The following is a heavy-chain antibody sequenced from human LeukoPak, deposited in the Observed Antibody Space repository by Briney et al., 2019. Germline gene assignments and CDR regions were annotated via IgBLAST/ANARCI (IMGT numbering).Heavy chain of an antibody. V-gene: IGHV1-18*04. CDR2: ISAYNGNT. CDR3: ARSSVAGTDFDY. D-gene: IGHD6-19*01. Sequence: GASVTVTCKASGYTFTSYGISWVRQAPGQGLKWMGWISAYNGNTNYAQKLQGRVTITTDTSTSTAYMELRSLRSDDTAVYYCARSSVAGTDFDYWGQGTLVTVSS. J-gene: IGHJ4*02. CDR1: GYTFTSYG.